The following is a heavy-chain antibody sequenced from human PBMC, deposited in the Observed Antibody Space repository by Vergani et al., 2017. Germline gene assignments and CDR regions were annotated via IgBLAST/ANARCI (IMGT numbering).Heavy chain of an antibody. CDR1: GYTFTSYA. Sequence: QVQLVQSGAEVKKPGASVKVSCKASGYTFTSYAMHWVRQAPGQRLEWMGWINAGNGNTKYSQKFQGRVTITRDTSASTAYMELSSLRSEDTAVYYCARAQSTGDPVFDYWGQGTLVTVSS. D-gene: IGHD7-27*01. CDR3: ARAQSTGDPVFDY. J-gene: IGHJ4*02. V-gene: IGHV1-3*01. CDR2: INAGNGNT.